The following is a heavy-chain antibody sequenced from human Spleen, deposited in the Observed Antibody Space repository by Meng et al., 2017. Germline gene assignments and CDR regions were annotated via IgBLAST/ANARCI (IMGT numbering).Heavy chain of an antibody. V-gene: IGHV3-74*01. CDR3: ARGSLGTMVVATKPFDS. Sequence: GESLKISCAASRFTFSIYWMHWVRQVPGKGLVWVSHINSDGSNTTYADFVRGRFTISRDNARNILYLQMNNLRAEDTAVYYCARGSLGTMVVATKPFDSWGQGTLVTVSS. D-gene: IGHD3-22*01. J-gene: IGHJ5*01. CDR1: RFTFSIYW. CDR2: INSDGSNT.